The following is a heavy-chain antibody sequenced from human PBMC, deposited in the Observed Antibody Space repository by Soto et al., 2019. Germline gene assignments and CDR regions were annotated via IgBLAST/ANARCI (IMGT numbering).Heavy chain of an antibody. V-gene: IGHV3-23*01. Sequence: DVQLLESGGGLVQPGGSLRLSCAVSGFSFRSYAMSWVRQAPGKGLEWVSVISDGGDTSYYADSVKGRFTILRDNSKNTLQLQMNSLRGDDTAVYYCARGGGPQWLSTLFFDYWGRGTPVTVSA. D-gene: IGHD6-19*01. CDR1: GFSFRSYA. J-gene: IGHJ4*02. CDR3: ARGGGPQWLSTLFFDY. CDR2: ISDGGDTS.